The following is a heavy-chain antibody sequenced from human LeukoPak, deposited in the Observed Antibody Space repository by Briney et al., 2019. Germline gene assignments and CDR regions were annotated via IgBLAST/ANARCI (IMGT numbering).Heavy chain of an antibody. V-gene: IGHV3-30*02. Sequence: GGSLRLSCAASGFTFSGHGMNWVRQAPGKGREWVAFIRYDGSNKYYADSVKGRFTISRDNSKNTLYLQMNSLRPEDTAVYNCAKDYYGTSGYYYVFDNWGQGTLVTVSS. CDR1: GFTFSGHG. D-gene: IGHD3-22*01. CDR2: IRYDGSNK. CDR3: AKDYYGTSGYYYVFDN. J-gene: IGHJ4*02.